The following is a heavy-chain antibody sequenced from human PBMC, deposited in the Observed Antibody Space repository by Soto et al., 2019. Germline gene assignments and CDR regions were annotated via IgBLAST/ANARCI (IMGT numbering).Heavy chain of an antibody. CDR3: ASASGGSRTRYDY. V-gene: IGHV4-61*01. CDR1: GGSVSSGSYY. CDR2: IYYSGST. J-gene: IGHJ4*02. Sequence: PSETLSLTCTVSGGSVSSGSYYWSWIRQPPGKGLEWIGYIYYSGSTNYNPSLKSRVTISVDTSKNQFSLKLSSVTAADTAVYYCASASGGSRTRYDYWGQGTLVTVSS. D-gene: IGHD2-15*01.